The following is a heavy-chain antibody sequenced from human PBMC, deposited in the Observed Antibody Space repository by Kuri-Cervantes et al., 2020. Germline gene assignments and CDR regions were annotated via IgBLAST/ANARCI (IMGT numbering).Heavy chain of an antibody. D-gene: IGHD3-22*01. Sequence: GGSLRLSCAASGFTFSSYGMHWVRQAPGKGLEWVAVISYDGSHQYYADSVKGRFTISRDNSKNTLYLQMNSLRAEDTAVYYCARPPKRAYSSGYSYFDYWGQGTLVTVSS. J-gene: IGHJ4*02. V-gene: IGHV3-33*05. CDR1: GFTFSSYG. CDR2: ISYDGSHQ. CDR3: ARPPKRAYSSGYSYFDY.